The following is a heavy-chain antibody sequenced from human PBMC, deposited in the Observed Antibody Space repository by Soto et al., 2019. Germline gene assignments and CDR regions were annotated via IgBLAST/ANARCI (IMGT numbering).Heavy chain of an antibody. V-gene: IGHV2-5*02. Sequence: GSGPTLVNPTQTLTLTGTFSGFSLSTSGVGVGWIRQPPGKALEWLALIYWDDDKRYSPSLKSRLTITKDTSKNQVVLTMTNMDLMDTGTYYWATKGPEDWPFDYWGQGTLVTVSS. J-gene: IGHJ4*02. CDR2: IYWDDDK. CDR3: ATKGPEDWPFDY. CDR1: GFSLSTSGVG. D-gene: IGHD3-9*01.